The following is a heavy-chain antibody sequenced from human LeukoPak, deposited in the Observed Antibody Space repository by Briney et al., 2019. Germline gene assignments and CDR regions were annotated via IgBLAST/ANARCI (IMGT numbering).Heavy chain of an antibody. V-gene: IGHV3-23*01. Sequence: PGGSLRLSCAASGFTFSSYAMSWVRQAPGKGLEWVSGISGSGGSKYYADSVKGRFTISRDNSKNTLYLQMNSLRAEDTAVYYCAKLVTRAWNFDYWGQGTLVTVSS. CDR3: AKLVTRAWNFDY. CDR1: GFTFSSYA. CDR2: ISGSGGSK. J-gene: IGHJ4*02. D-gene: IGHD4-11*01.